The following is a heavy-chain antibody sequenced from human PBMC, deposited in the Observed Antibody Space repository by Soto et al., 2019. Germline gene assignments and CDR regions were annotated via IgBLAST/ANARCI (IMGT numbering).Heavy chain of an antibody. J-gene: IGHJ4*02. CDR3: AKGGVEMATIDYYFDY. CDR1: GFTFRNYA. CDR2: ISGSVGTT. V-gene: IGHV3-23*01. Sequence: GGSLRLSCAASGFTFRNYAMSWVRQAPGKGLEWVSAISGSVGTTFYADSVKGRFTISRDNSKNTLYLQMNSLRAGGTAVYYCAKGGVEMATIDYYFDYWGQGTLVTVSS. D-gene: IGHD5-12*01.